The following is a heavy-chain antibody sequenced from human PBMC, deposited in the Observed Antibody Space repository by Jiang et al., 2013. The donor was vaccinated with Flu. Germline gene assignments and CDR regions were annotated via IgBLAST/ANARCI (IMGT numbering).Heavy chain of an antibody. V-gene: IGHV1-18*01. D-gene: IGHD3-3*01. Sequence: GVSWLRQAPGQGLEWVGYIRGSNGDTNYAQKFQGRVTVTSDTSTSTAYMELSSLRADDTAVYYCARAPRNYDGYYYGMDVWGQGTTVTVSS. J-gene: IGHJ6*02. CDR1: G. CDR3: ARAPRNYDGYYYGMDV. CDR2: IRGSNGDT.